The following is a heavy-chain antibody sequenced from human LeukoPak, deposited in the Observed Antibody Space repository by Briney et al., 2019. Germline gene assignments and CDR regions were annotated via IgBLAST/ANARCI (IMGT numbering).Heavy chain of an antibody. CDR2: ISSSGSTI. CDR3: AKDGTQWLVAGTWFDP. V-gene: IGHV3-11*04. Sequence: GGSLRLSCAASGFTFSDYYMSWIRQAPGKGLEWVSYISSSGSTIYYADSVKGRFTISRDNSKNTLYLQMNSLRAEDTAVYYCAKDGTQWLVAGTWFDPWGQGTLVTVSS. D-gene: IGHD6-19*01. J-gene: IGHJ5*02. CDR1: GFTFSDYY.